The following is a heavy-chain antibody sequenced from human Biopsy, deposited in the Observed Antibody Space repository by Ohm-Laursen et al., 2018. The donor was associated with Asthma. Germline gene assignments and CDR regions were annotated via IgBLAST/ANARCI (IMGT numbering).Heavy chain of an antibody. D-gene: IGHD4-17*01. Sequence: GSSVKVSCKISGYSLTDLSMHWVRQAPGQGLEWMGGHDHEEGGTVNARRFQGRVTMTEDTSTDTAYMELISLSSDDTAVYYCASDFPKDYVRYNFQFWGQGTLVTVSS. V-gene: IGHV1-24*01. CDR1: GYSLTDLS. CDR3: ASDFPKDYVRYNFQF. J-gene: IGHJ4*02. CDR2: HDHEEGGT.